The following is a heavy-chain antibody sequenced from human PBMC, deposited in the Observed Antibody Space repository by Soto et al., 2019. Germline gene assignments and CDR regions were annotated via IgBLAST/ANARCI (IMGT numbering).Heavy chain of an antibody. Sequence: GGSLRLSCAASGFTFSSYGMHWVRQAPGKGLEWVAVIWYDGSNKYYADSVKGRFTISRDNSKNTLYLQMNSLRAEDTAVYYCARGGSSCRKAAPSLVSPWFDPWGQGTMVTVYS. CDR2: IWYDGSNK. J-gene: IGHJ5*02. V-gene: IGHV3-33*01. D-gene: IGHD6-13*01. CDR1: GFTFSSYG. CDR3: ARGGSSCRKAAPSLVSPWFDP.